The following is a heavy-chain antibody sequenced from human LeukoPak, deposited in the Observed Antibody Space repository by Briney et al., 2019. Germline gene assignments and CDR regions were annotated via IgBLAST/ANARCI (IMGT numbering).Heavy chain of an antibody. D-gene: IGHD4-17*01. V-gene: IGHV4-59*01. CDR2: IYYSGST. CDR1: GGSISSYY. CDR3: ARVKYGDYEVPYYMDV. J-gene: IGHJ6*03. Sequence: SETLSLTCTVSGGSISSYYWSWLRQPPGKGLEWIGYIYYSGSTNYNPSLKSRVTISVDTSKNQFSLKLSSVTAADTAVYYCARVKYGDYEVPYYMDVWGKGTTVTVSS.